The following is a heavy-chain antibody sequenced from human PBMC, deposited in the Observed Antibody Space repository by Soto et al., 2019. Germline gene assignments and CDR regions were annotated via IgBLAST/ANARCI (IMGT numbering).Heavy chain of an antibody. Sequence: GTLGPACFGSGSSFSNFWMNWVRQTPGRGLEWVANINPDGSSLTYVDSVNGRFTVSRDNGNNSLYLQMNSLTGEDTAVYFCAAFDSSTNPWGQGTLVTVYS. CDR3: AAFDSSTNP. V-gene: IGHV3-7*01. CDR1: GSSFSNFW. D-gene: IGHD3-3*02. CDR2: INPDGSSL. J-gene: IGHJ5*02.